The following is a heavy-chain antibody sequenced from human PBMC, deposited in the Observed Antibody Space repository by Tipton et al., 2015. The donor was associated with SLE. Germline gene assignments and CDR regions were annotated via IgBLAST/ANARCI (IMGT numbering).Heavy chain of an antibody. CDR3: ARGGLGVSYYYYMDV. J-gene: IGHJ6*03. Sequence: TLSLTCAVYGGSFSGYYWNWIRQPPGKGLEWIGEINHSGSTNYNPSLKSRVTISVDTSKNQFSLKLSSVTAADTAAYYCARGGLGVSYYYYMDVWGKGTTVTVSS. D-gene: IGHD1-26*01. CDR1: GGSFSGYY. CDR2: INHSGST. V-gene: IGHV4-34*01.